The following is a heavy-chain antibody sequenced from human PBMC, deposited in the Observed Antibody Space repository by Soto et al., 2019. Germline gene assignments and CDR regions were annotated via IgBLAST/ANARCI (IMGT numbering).Heavy chain of an antibody. Sequence: GASVKVSCKASGYTFTGYYMHWVRQAPGQGLEWMGWINPNSGGTNYAQKFQGRVTMTRDTSISTAYMELSRLRSDDTAVYYCATEYSSGWYRRIAAFDIWGQGTMVTVSS. J-gene: IGHJ3*02. V-gene: IGHV1-2*02. CDR2: INPNSGGT. CDR3: ATEYSSGWYRRIAAFDI. CDR1: GYTFTGYY. D-gene: IGHD6-19*01.